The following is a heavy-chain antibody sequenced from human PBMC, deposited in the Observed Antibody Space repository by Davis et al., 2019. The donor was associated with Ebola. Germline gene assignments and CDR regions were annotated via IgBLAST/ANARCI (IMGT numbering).Heavy chain of an antibody. D-gene: IGHD3-22*01. J-gene: IGHJ4*02. V-gene: IGHV3-48*03. CDR1: GFTFSSYE. Sequence: GESLKISYAASGFTFSSYEMNWVRQAPGKGLEWVSYISSSGSTIYYADSVKGRFTISRDNAKNSLYLQMNSLKTEDTAVYYCTTAGDYYDSSIDYWGQGTLVTVSS. CDR3: TTAGDYYDSSIDY. CDR2: ISSSGSTI.